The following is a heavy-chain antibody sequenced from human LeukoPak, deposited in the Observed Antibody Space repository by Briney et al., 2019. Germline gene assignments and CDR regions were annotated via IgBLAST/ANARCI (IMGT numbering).Heavy chain of an antibody. D-gene: IGHD4-17*01. CDR3: ASQYGDYVPLGY. CDR1: GGSISSSSYY. V-gene: IGHV4-39*01. J-gene: IGHJ4*02. Sequence: SETLSLTCTVSGGSISSSSYYWGWIRQPPGKGLEWIGSIYYSGSTYYNPSLKSRVTISVDTPKNQFSLKLSSVTAADTAVYYCASQYGDYVPLGYWGQGTLVTVSS. CDR2: IYYSGST.